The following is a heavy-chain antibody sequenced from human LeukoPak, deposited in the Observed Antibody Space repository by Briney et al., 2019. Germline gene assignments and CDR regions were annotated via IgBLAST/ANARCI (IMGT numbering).Heavy chain of an antibody. J-gene: IGHJ6*02. Sequence: GGCMRLSCAASGCTFSSYSMNWVRQAPGKGLEWVSSISSRSSYIYYADSVKGRFTISRDNAKNSLYLQMNSLRAEDTAVYYCARDRIAVAGSYYYYYGMDVWGQGTLVAVSS. CDR1: GCTFSSYS. D-gene: IGHD6-19*01. CDR2: ISSRSSYI. V-gene: IGHV3-21*01. CDR3: ARDRIAVAGSYYYYYGMDV.